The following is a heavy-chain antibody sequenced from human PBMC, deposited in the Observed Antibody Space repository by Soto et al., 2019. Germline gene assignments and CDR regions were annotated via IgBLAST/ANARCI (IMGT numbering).Heavy chain of an antibody. J-gene: IGHJ5*02. V-gene: IGHV4-39*01. Sequence: QLQLQESGPGLVKPSETLSLTCTVSGGSISSSSYYWGWIRQPPGKGLEWIGSIYYSGSTYYNPSLKRRVTISLDTSKNQFSLKLSSVTAADTAVYYCARQIVVVPAAMGGAGWFDPWGQGTLVTVSS. CDR1: GGSISSSSYY. D-gene: IGHD2-2*01. CDR3: ARQIVVVPAAMGGAGWFDP. CDR2: IYYSGST.